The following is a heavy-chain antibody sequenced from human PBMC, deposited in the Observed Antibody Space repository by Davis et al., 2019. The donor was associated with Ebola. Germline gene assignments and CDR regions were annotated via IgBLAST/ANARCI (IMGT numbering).Heavy chain of an antibody. D-gene: IGHD2-15*01. CDR1: GGTFSSYA. CDR3: AREAGGYCSGGSCHSFDY. J-gene: IGHJ4*02. Sequence: AASVKVSCKASGGTFSSYAMSWVRQAPGQGLEWMGGIIPIFGTANYAQKFQGRVTITADKSTSTAYMELSSLRSEDTAVYYCAREAGGYCSGGSCHSFDYWGQGTLVTVSS. CDR2: IIPIFGTA. V-gene: IGHV1-69*06.